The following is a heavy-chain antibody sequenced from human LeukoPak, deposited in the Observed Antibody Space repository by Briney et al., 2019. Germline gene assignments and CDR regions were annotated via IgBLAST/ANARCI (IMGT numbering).Heavy chain of an antibody. D-gene: IGHD3-10*01. CDR3: ARDRGPRSRRGYFDY. Sequence: ASVKVFCKASGYTFTSYGISWVRQAPGQGLEWMGWISAYNGNTNYAQKLQGRVTMTTDTSTSTAYMELRSLRSDDTAVYYCARDRGPRSRRGYFDYWGQGTLVTVSS. CDR1: GYTFTSYG. J-gene: IGHJ4*02. CDR2: ISAYNGNT. V-gene: IGHV1-18*01.